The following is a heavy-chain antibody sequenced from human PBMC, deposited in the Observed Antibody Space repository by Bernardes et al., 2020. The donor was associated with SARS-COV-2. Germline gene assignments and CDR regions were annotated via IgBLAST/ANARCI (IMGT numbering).Heavy chain of an antibody. Sequence: GGSLRLSCAASGFTFSSYWMSWVRQAPGKGLEWVANIKQDGSEKYYVDSVKGRFTISRDNAKNSLYLQMNSLRAEDTAVYYCARDIVVVPAAKKGAVWFDPWGQGTLVTVSS. D-gene: IGHD2-2*01. V-gene: IGHV3-7*01. CDR2: IKQDGSEK. CDR3: ARDIVVVPAAKKGAVWFDP. CDR1: GFTFSSYW. J-gene: IGHJ5*02.